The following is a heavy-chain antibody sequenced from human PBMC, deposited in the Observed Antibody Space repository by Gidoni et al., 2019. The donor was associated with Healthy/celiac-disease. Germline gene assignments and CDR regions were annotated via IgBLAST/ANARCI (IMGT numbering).Heavy chain of an antibody. CDR3: AITIVVVGYYYMDV. CDR2: INHSGST. V-gene: IGHV4-34*01. J-gene: IGHJ6*03. Sequence: QVQLQQWGAGLLKPSETLSLTCAVYGGSFSGYYWRGIRQPPGKGLEWIGEINHSGSTNYNPSLKSRVTISVDTSKNQFSLKLSSVTAADTAVYYCAITIVVVGYYYMDVWGKGTTVTVSS. D-gene: IGHD2-15*01. CDR1: GGSFSGYY.